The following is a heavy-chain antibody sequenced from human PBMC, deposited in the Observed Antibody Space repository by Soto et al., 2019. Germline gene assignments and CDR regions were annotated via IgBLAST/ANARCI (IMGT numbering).Heavy chain of an antibody. Sequence: GASVKVSCKASGGTFSSYAISWVRQAPGQGLEWMGGIIPIFGTANYAQKFQGRVTITADESTSTAYMELSSLRSEDTAVYYCARASTKPIYYYYGMDVWGQGTTVTVYS. J-gene: IGHJ6*02. V-gene: IGHV1-69*13. CDR3: ARASTKPIYYYYGMDV. CDR1: GGTFSSYA. D-gene: IGHD5-12*01. CDR2: IIPIFGTA.